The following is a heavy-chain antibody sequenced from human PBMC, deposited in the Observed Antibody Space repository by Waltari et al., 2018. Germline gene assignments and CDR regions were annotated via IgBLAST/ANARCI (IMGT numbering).Heavy chain of an antibody. Sequence: EVQLVESGGGLVKPGGSLRLSCAASGFTFSSYSMNWVRQAPGKGLEWVSSISSSSSYIDYADSVKGRFTISRDNAKNSLYLQMNSLRAEDTAVYYCASNVIEQWLVRPFAYWGQGTLVTVSS. J-gene: IGHJ4*02. CDR3: ASNVIEQWLVRPFAY. V-gene: IGHV3-21*01. CDR1: GFTFSSYS. D-gene: IGHD6-19*01. CDR2: ISSSSSYI.